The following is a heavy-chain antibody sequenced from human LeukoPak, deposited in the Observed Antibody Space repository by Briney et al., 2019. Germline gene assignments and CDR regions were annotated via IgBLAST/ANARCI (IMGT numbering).Heavy chain of an antibody. D-gene: IGHD6-25*01. CDR2: VSTYNGDT. Sequence: ASVKVSCKASGYTFNTYGISWVRQAPGQGLEWMGWVSTYNGDTSYVQNLQGRVTMTTDTSTSTAYMELMSLRSDDTAVYYCLRDAQRPRLTPDYWGQGTLVTVSS. J-gene: IGHJ4*02. CDR1: GYTFNTYG. V-gene: IGHV1-18*01. CDR3: LRDAQRPRLTPDY.